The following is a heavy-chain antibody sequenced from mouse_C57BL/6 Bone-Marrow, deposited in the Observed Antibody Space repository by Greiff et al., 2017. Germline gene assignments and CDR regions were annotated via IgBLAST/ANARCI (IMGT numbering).Heavy chain of an antibody. CDR1: GFSLTSYA. V-gene: IGHV2-9-1*01. Sequence: VQLVASGPGLVAPSQSLSITCTVSGFSLTSYAISWVRQPPGKGLEWLGVICTGGGTNYNSALISRLSISKDNSKSQVFLKMNSLQADDTARYYCARIKAFTYWGQGTLVTVSA. CDR2: ICTGGGT. J-gene: IGHJ3*01. CDR3: ARIKAFTY.